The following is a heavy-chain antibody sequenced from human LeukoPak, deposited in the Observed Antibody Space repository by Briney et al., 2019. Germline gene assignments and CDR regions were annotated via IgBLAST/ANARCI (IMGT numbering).Heavy chain of an antibody. CDR2: IRYDGSNK. CDR1: GFTFSSYG. J-gene: IGHJ4*02. D-gene: IGHD5-24*01. Sequence: PGGSLRLSCAASGFTFSSYGMHWVRQAPGKGLEWVAFIRYDGSNKYYADSVKGRFTISRDNSKNTLYLQMNSLGAEDTAVYYCAKWLRVATTYFDYWGQGTLVTVSS. V-gene: IGHV3-30*02. CDR3: AKWLRVATTYFDY.